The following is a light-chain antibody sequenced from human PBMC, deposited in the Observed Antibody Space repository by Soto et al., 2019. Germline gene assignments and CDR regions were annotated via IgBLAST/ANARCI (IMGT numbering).Light chain of an antibody. CDR1: QSISVT. CDR3: QQYNSWPLT. CDR2: GAS. Sequence: DIVMTQSPATLSVSPGGRSTLSCRASQSISVTLALYQQKPGQAPRLLIYGASSRATGIPDRFSGSGSGTEFTLTISSLQSEDFAVYYCQQYNSWPLTFGGGAKVDI. J-gene: IGKJ4*01. V-gene: IGKV3D-15*01.